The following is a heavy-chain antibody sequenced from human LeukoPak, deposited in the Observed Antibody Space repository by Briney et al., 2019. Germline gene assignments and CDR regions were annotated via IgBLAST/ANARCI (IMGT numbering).Heavy chain of an antibody. V-gene: IGHV3-7*01. J-gene: IGHJ4*02. D-gene: IGHD6-6*01. CDR2: IRQDGNEK. CDR3: ARGAQYSSSFDY. Sequence: GGSLRLSCEASGFTFSRNWMTWVRQAPGKGLEWVANIRQDGNEKYYVDSVKGRFTISRDNSKNTLYLQMNSLRAEDTAVYYCARGAQYSSSFDYWGQGTLVTVSS. CDR1: GFTFSRNW.